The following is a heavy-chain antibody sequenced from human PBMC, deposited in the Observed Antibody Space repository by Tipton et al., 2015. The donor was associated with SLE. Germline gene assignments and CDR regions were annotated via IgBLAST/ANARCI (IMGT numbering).Heavy chain of an antibody. J-gene: IGHJ4*02. CDR3: VRGYNYGPGYYFDY. CDR1: GGSISSHY. V-gene: IGHV4-59*11. Sequence: TLSLTCTVSGGSISSHYWRWIRQPPGKGLEWIGYIYYSGSTNYNPSLKSRVTISVDTSKNQFSLKLSSVTAADTAVYYCVRGYNYGPGYYFDYWGRGTLVTVSS. CDR2: IYYSGST. D-gene: IGHD5-24*01.